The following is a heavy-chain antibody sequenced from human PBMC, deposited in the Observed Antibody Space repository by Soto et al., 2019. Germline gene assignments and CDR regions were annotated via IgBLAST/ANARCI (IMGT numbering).Heavy chain of an antibody. V-gene: IGHV1-3*01. Sequence: QVHLVQSWAEVKKPGASVKVSCKASGYTFTSYVMHWVRQAPGQRLEWMGWINAGNGNTKYSQKFQGRLTITRDTSASTTYMELSSLTSEDTAVYYCARAVIWRSGDSWGQGTLVSVSS. CDR3: ARAVIWRSGDS. D-gene: IGHD3-3*01. CDR2: INAGNGNT. J-gene: IGHJ5*01. CDR1: GYTFTSYV.